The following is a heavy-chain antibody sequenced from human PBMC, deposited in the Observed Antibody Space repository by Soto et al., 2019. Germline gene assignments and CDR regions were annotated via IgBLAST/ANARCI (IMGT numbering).Heavy chain of an antibody. CDR3: AHSASVPCCYYFDS. Sequence: GSGPTLVNPTQTLTLTCTFSGFSLSSIGVAVGWIRQPPGKALEWLALLYWNDDRRCSPSLKSRLTITKDTSKNQVVLTMTNMDPADTATYYCAHSASVPCCYYFDSWGQGTLVTVSS. J-gene: IGHJ4*02. V-gene: IGHV2-5*01. CDR2: LYWNDDR. CDR1: GFSLSSIGVA. D-gene: IGHD1-26*01.